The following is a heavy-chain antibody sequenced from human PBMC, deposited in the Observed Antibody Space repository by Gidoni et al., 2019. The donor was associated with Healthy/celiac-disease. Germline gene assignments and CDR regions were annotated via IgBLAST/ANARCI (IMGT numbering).Heavy chain of an antibody. CDR1: GYTLTELS. D-gene: IGHD2-15*01. CDR3: AILRFQLHCSGGSCYSD. CDR2: FDPEDGET. V-gene: IGHV1-24*01. J-gene: IGHJ4*02. Sequence: QVQLVQSRAEVKKPGSSVKVSCKVSGYTLTELSMHWVRQAHGKGLEWMGGFDPEDGETIYAQKFQGRVTMTEDTSTDTAYMELSSLRSEDTAVYYCAILRFQLHCSGGSCYSDWGQGTLVTVSS.